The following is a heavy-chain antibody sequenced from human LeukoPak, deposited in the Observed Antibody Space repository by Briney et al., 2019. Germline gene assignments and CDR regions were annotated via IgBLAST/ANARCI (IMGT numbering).Heavy chain of an antibody. V-gene: IGHV3-21*04. D-gene: IGHD3-10*01. CDR1: GFTFSSYS. CDR2: ISSSNSYI. J-gene: IGHJ3*02. Sequence: PGGSLRLSCAASGFTFSSYSMNWVRQAPGKGLEWVSSISSSNSYIYYADSVKGRFTISRDNSKNTLYLQMNSLRAEDTAVYYCAKFRRQRLLWFGSTTRKDAFDIWGQGTMVTVSS. CDR3: AKFRRQRLLWFGSTTRKDAFDI.